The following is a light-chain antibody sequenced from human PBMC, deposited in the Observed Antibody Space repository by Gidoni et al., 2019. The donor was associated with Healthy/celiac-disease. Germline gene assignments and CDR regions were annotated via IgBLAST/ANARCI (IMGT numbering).Light chain of an antibody. J-gene: IGKJ2*01. V-gene: IGKV3-11*01. CDR2: DAS. Sequence: EIVLTHSPATLSLSPGERATLSCRASQSVSSYLAWYQQKPGQAPRLLIYDASNRATGIPARFSGSGSGTDFTLTISSLEPEDFAVYYCQQRSNWPPNTFXQXTKLEIK. CDR3: QQRSNWPPNT. CDR1: QSVSSY.